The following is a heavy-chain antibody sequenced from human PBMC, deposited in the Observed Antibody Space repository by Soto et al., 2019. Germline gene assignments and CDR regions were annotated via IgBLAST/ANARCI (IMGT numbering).Heavy chain of an antibody. V-gene: IGHV3-30*04. CDR3: ARDLQAGTDNVNWFAP. D-gene: IGHD1-1*01. CDR2: IAYDVSNR. CDR1: GFSISRSA. J-gene: IGHJ5*02. Sequence: QVQLVESGGGVVQPGRSLRLSCAASGFSISRSAMHWVRQAPGKGLEWVAVIAYDVSNRWYADSAKGRFTISRDNSKNTVYLQMSSLRGEDTAVYYCARDLQAGTDNVNWFAPWGQGTLVTVSS.